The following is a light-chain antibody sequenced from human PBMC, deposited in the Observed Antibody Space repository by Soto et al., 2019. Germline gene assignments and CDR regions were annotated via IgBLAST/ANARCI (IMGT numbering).Light chain of an antibody. CDR3: SSYSSSTTLV. CDR2: EVS. V-gene: IGLV2-14*01. Sequence: QSVLTQPASVSGSPGQSITISCSGTSSDVGGYNYVSWYQQHPGKAPKLLISEVSNRPSGVSTRFSGSKSGNTASLTISGLQAEDEADYYCSSYSSSTTLVFGTGTKLTVL. CDR1: SSDVGGYNY. J-gene: IGLJ1*01.